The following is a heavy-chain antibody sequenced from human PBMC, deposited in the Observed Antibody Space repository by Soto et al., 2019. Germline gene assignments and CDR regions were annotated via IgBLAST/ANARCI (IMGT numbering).Heavy chain of an antibody. CDR1: GYAFTCFN. D-gene: IGHD3-22*01. CDR2: INAGNGNT. CDR3: ARPKDYDDCLDL. Sequence: QVQLVQSGAEVKKPGASVKVSCKASGYAFTCFNIHWVRQAPGQRLEWMGWINAGNGNTKYSQKFQGRVTFTRDTSANTAYTELSSLISEDTAVYYCARPKDYDDCLDLWGQGTLVTVSS. V-gene: IGHV1-3*01. J-gene: IGHJ4*02.